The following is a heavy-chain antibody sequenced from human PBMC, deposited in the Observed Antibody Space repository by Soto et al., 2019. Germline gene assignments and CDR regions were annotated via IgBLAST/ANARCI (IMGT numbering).Heavy chain of an antibody. D-gene: IGHD2-21*02. Sequence: SSETLSLTCTVSGGSISSSSYYWGWIRQPPGKGLEWIGSIYYSGSTYYNPSLKSRVTISVDTSKNQFSLKLSSVTAADTAVYYCESRLVTDFDYWGQGTLVTVSS. J-gene: IGHJ4*02. CDR1: GGSISSSSYY. CDR2: IYYSGST. V-gene: IGHV4-39*01. CDR3: ESRLVTDFDY.